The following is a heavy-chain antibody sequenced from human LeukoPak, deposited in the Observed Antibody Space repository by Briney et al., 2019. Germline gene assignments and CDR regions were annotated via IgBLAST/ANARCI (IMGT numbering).Heavy chain of an antibody. J-gene: IGHJ4*02. V-gene: IGHV3-23*01. CDR3: AKDYYDSSGYYHAEPFDY. Sequence: GGSLRLSCAASGFTFSSYAMSWVRQAPGKGLEWVSAISGSGGSTYYADSVKGRFTISRDNSKNMLYLQMNSLRAEDTAVYYCAKDYYDSSGYYHAEPFDYWGQGTLVTVSS. CDR2: ISGSGGST. CDR1: GFTFSSYA. D-gene: IGHD3-22*01.